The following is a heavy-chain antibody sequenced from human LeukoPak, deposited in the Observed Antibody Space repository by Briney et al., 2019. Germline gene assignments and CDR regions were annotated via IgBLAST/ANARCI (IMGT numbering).Heavy chain of an antibody. CDR1: GGSIRSSDW. J-gene: IGHJ4*02. D-gene: IGHD1-26*01. CDR2: IYHSGST. Sequence: SETLSLTCTVSGGSIRSSDWWSLVRQPPGKGLEWIGEIYHSGSTHYNPSLKSRVTISVDKSRNQFSLELSSVTAADTAVYYCARLWSGSFYFDRWGQGTLVTVSS. V-gene: IGHV4-4*02. CDR3: ARLWSGSFYFDR.